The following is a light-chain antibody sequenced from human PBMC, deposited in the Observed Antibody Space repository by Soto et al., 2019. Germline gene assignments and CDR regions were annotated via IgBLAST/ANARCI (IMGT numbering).Light chain of an antibody. V-gene: IGLV1-51*01. J-gene: IGLJ2*01. Sequence: QCVLTQAPSASAAPGQKVTISCSGSNSNIGRNYVSWYQQLPGTAPKLLIYDNNQRPSGIPDRFSGSKSDTSATLGITGLQTGDEADYYCGTWDSSLTVVVFGGGTKLTVL. CDR3: GTWDSSLTVVV. CDR2: DNN. CDR1: NSNIGRNY.